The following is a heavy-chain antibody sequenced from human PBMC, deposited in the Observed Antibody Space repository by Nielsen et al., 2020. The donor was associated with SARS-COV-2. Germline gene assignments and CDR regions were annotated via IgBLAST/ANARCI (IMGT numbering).Heavy chain of an antibody. J-gene: IGHJ6*03. V-gene: IGHV4-34*01. CDR3: ARVLGAWVKAARRRDNYYYYYMDV. CDR2: INHSGST. CDR1: GGSFSGYY. D-gene: IGHD6-6*01. Sequence: SETLSLTCAVYGGSFSGYYWSWIRQPPGKGLEWIGEINHSGSTNYNPSLKSRVTISVDTSKNQFSLKLSSVTAADTAVYYCARVLGAWVKAARRRDNYYYYYMDVWGKGTTVTVSS.